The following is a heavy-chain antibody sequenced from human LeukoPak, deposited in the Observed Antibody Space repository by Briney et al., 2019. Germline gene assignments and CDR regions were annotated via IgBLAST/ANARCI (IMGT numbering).Heavy chain of an antibody. CDR2: ISSDGSNK. CDR1: GFTFSTYG. Sequence: SGRSLRLSCAASGFTFSTYGMHWVRQAPGKGLEWVAVISSDGSNKYYADSVKGGFTISRDNSKNTLYLQMNSLRAEDTAVYYCAKRGYSYSFDYWGQGTLVTVSS. D-gene: IGHD5-18*01. V-gene: IGHV3-30*18. CDR3: AKRGYSYSFDY. J-gene: IGHJ4*02.